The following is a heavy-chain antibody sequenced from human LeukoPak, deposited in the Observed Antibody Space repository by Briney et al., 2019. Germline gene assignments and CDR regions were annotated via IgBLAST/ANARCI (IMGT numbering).Heavy chain of an antibody. Sequence: GGSLGLSCAASGFTFSNAWMSWVRQAPGKGLEWVGRIKSKTDGGTTDYAAPVKGRFTISRDDSKNTLYLQMNSLKTEDTAVYYCTTVDTAMVKFTDYWGQGTLVTVSS. CDR2: IKSKTDGGTT. D-gene: IGHD5-18*01. V-gene: IGHV3-15*01. CDR3: TTVDTAMVKFTDY. CDR1: GFTFSNAW. J-gene: IGHJ4*02.